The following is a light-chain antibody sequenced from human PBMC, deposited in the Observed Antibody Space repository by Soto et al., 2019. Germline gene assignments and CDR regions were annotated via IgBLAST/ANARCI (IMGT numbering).Light chain of an antibody. J-gene: IGKJ3*01. Sequence: EIVLTQSPATLSSSPGERATLSCRASQSVTTYLAWYQQRPGQAPRLLIYDTSSRATGIPSRFSGSGSGTDFTLTISSLEPEDFAVYYCQQHVTFGPGTRGDFK. CDR2: DTS. CDR3: QQHVT. V-gene: IGKV3-11*01. CDR1: QSVTTY.